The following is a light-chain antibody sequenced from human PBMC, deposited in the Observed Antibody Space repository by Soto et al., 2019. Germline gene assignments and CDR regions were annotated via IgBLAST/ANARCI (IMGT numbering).Light chain of an antibody. Sequence: EIVMTQSPATLSVSPGGRATLSCRASQSISDTLAWYQQKPGQAPRLLIYGASTRAPGFPARFSGGGSGTDFTLTISRLEPEDFAVYYCQQCGSSPWTFGQGTKVDIK. CDR1: QSISDT. V-gene: IGKV3-15*01. CDR3: QQCGSSPWT. J-gene: IGKJ1*01. CDR2: GAS.